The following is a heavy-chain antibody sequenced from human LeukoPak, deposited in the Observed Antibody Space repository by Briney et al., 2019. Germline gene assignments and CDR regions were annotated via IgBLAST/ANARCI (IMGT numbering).Heavy chain of an antibody. D-gene: IGHD6-13*01. CDR3: ARKAAAATGWFDR. CDR2: IYPGDSDT. V-gene: IGHV5-51*01. CDR1: GYSFNTYW. J-gene: IGHJ5*02. Sequence: GESLKISCKGSGYSFNTYWIAWVRQMPGKGLEWMGIIYPGDSDTRYSPSFQGQVTISADKSISTAYLQWSSLRASDTAMYYCARKAAAATGWFDRWGQGTLVTVSS.